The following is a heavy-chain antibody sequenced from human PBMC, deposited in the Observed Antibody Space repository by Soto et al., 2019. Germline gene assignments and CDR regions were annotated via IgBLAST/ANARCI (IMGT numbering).Heavy chain of an antibody. CDR2: ISTNGVGT. J-gene: IGHJ6*03. D-gene: IGHD6-6*01. CDR3: ARRARPDFYYMDV. CDR1: GFTLSGYA. Sequence: PGGPLRLSCAASGFTLSGYAMDWVRQAPGKGLEYVSGISTNGVGTYYANSVQGRFTISRDNSKNTVYLQIGSLRPEDMAVYYCARRARPDFYYMDVWGKGTTVTVSS. V-gene: IGHV3-64*01.